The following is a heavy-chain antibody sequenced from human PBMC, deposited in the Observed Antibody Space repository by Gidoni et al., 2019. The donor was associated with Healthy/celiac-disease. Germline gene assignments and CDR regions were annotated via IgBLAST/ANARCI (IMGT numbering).Heavy chain of an antibody. CDR1: GFTVSSNY. CDR2: ISSGGST. V-gene: IGHV3-66*01. CDR3: ARGPQVVANYYYYGMDV. Sequence: EVQLLESGGGLVHTGGSLRVSCAASGFTVSSNYMSWVRQAPGKGLEWVSVISSGGSTYYAYSVKGRFTISRDNSKNTLYLQMNSLRAEDTAVYYCARGPQVVANYYYYGMDVWGQGTTVTVSS. D-gene: IGHD3-22*01. J-gene: IGHJ6*02.